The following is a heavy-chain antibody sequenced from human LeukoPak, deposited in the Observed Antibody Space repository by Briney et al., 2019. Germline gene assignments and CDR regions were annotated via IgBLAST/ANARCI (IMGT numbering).Heavy chain of an antibody. J-gene: IGHJ6*03. CDR2: MNPNSGNA. CDR1: GYTFTIYD. V-gene: IGHV1-8*03. CDR3: ARVGYCSSTSCHRSYYYYYMDG. D-gene: IGHD2-2*03. Sequence: ASVKVSCKASGYTFTIYDINWVRQATGQGLEWMGWMNPNSGNAGYAQKFQGRVTITRNTSISTAYMELSSLSSEDTAVYYCARVGYCSSTSCHRSYYYYYMDGWGKGTTVTVSS.